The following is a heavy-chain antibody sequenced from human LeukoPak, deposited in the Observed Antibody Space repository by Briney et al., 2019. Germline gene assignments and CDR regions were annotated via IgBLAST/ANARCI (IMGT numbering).Heavy chain of an antibody. CDR2: FDPEDGET. J-gene: IGHJ4*02. V-gene: IGHV1-24*01. CDR1: GYTLTELS. Sequence: ASVKVSCKVSGYTLTELSTHWVRQAPGKGLEWMGGFDPEDGETIYAQKFQGRVTMTEDTSTDTAYMELSSLRSEDTAVYYCATAIITMNYYFDYWGQGTLVTVSS. D-gene: IGHD3-22*01. CDR3: ATAIITMNYYFDY.